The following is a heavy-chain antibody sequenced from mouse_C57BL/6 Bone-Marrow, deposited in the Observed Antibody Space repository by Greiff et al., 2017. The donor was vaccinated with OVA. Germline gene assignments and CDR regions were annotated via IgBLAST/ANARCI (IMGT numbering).Heavy chain of an antibody. D-gene: IGHD2-4*01. J-gene: IGHJ3*01. Sequence: EVQLQQSGPELVKPGASVKISCKASGYTFTDYYMNWVKQSHGKSLEWIGDINPNNGGTSYNQKFKGKATLTVDKSSSTAYMEIRSLTSEDSAVYYCAFYYYYDDWCAYWGQGTLVTVSA. V-gene: IGHV1-26*01. CDR1: GYTFTDYY. CDR2: INPNNGGT. CDR3: AFYYYYDDWCAY.